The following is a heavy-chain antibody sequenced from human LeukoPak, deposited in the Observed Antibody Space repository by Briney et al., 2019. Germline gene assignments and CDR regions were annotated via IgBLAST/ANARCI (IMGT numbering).Heavy chain of an antibody. J-gene: IGHJ4*02. V-gene: IGHV1-2*06. CDR3: ARWTTSGWREPFDY. Sequence: GASVKVSCKASGYTFIDYSMHWVRQAPGQGLEWMGRINPDSGGTNYAQKFQGRVTMTRDTSINTAYMELNGLTSDDTAVYYCARWTTSGWREPFDYWGQGTLVTVSS. D-gene: IGHD6-19*01. CDR1: GYTFIDYS. CDR2: INPDSGGT.